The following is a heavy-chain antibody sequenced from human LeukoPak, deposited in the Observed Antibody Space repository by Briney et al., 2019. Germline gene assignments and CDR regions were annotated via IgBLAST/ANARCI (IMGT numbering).Heavy chain of an antibody. V-gene: IGHV3-30*02. J-gene: IGHJ4*02. Sequence: QAGGSLRLSCAASGFTFTTYGMHWVRQAPGKGLEWVAFIRYDGGNKYYADSVKGRFTISRDNSKNTLYLQMNSLRAEDTAVYYCAKDSDFWSNYYTLDFWGQGTLVTVSS. CDR2: IRYDGGNK. CDR1: GFTFTTYG. CDR3: AKDSDFWSNYYTLDF. D-gene: IGHD3-3*01.